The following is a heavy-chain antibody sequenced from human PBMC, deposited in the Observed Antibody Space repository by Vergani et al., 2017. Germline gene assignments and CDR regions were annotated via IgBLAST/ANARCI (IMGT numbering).Heavy chain of an antibody. J-gene: IGHJ4*02. D-gene: IGHD6-13*01. CDR3: ARIEYSSSWYNSGYFDY. Sequence: QLQLQESGPGLVKPSETLSLTCTVSGGSISSSSYYWGWIRQPPGKGLEWIGSIYYSGSTYYNPSLKSRVTISVDTSKNQFSLKLSSVTAADTAVYYCARIEYSSSWYNSGYFDYWGQGTLVTVSS. CDR1: GGSISSSSYY. V-gene: IGHV4-39*07. CDR2: IYYSGST.